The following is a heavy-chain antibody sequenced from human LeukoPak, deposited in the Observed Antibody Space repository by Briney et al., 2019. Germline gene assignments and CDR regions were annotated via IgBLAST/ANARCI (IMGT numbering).Heavy chain of an antibody. V-gene: IGHV1-2*02. CDR3: ARHDYYDSSGSSVFDY. CDR1: GYTFTGYY. J-gene: IGHJ4*02. CDR2: INPNSGGT. Sequence: GASVKVSCKASGYTFTGYYMHWVRQAPGQGLEWMGWINPNSGGTNYAQKFQGRVTMTRDTSISTAYMELSRLRSDDTAVYYCARHDYYDSSGSSVFDYWGQGTLVTVSS. D-gene: IGHD3-22*01.